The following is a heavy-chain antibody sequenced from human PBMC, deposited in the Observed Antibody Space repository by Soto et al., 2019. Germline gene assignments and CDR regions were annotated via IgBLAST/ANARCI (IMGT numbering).Heavy chain of an antibody. Sequence: QVQLVQSGAEVKKPGSSVKVSCKASGGTFSSYTISWVRQAPGQGLEWMGRIIPILGIANYAQKFQGRVTITADKSTSTAYMELSSLRSEDTAVYYCARAYQLLTMVRGPGEGFDPWGQGTLVTVSS. V-gene: IGHV1-69*02. CDR3: ARAYQLLTMVRGPGEGFDP. CDR2: IIPILGIA. CDR1: GGTFSSYT. J-gene: IGHJ5*02. D-gene: IGHD3-10*01.